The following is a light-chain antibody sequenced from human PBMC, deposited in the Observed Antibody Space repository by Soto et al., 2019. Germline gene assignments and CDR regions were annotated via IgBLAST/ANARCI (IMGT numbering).Light chain of an antibody. V-gene: IGKV3-20*01. Sequence: EIVLTQSPGTLSLSPVERATLSCRASQSVSSSFLAWYQQKPGQAPRFLIYGASSRATGIPDRFSGSGSGTDFTLTISRLEPEDFAVYYCQQYGRSPHFGPGTKVDIK. CDR1: QSVSSSF. CDR2: GAS. J-gene: IGKJ3*01. CDR3: QQYGRSPH.